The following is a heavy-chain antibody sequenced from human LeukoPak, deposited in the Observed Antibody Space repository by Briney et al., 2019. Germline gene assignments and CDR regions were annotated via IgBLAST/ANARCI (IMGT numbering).Heavy chain of an antibody. CDR1: GYTFTNYG. V-gene: IGHV1-18*01. CDR2: ISAYNGNT. J-gene: IGHJ4*02. Sequence: VASVKVSCKASGYTFTNYGISWVRQAPGQGLEWMGWISAYNGNTNYAQKLQGRVTMTTDTSTSTAYMELRSLRSDDTAVYYCARDRYASYYYDSSGYVFDYWGQGTLVTVSS. CDR3: ARDRYASYYYDSSGYVFDY. D-gene: IGHD3-22*01.